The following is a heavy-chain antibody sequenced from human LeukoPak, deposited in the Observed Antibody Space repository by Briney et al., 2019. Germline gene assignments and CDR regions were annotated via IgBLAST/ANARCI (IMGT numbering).Heavy chain of an antibody. V-gene: IGHV3-66*01. CDR1: GFTLSNNY. CDR3: ARGVTTVTT. CDR2: IYSGGSA. D-gene: IGHD4-17*01. Sequence: PGGSLRHSCAASGFTLSNNYMGWVRQAPGKGLEWVSFIYSGGSAYYADSVKGRFTISRDNSKNTLYLQMNTLRAEDTAVYYCARGVTTVTTWGQGTLVTVSS. J-gene: IGHJ5*02.